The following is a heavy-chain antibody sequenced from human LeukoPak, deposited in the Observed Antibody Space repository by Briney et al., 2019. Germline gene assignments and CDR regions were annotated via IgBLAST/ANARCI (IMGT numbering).Heavy chain of an antibody. V-gene: IGHV1-2*02. CDR1: GYTFTGYY. Sequence: GASVKVSCKASGYTFTGYYMHWVRQAPGQGLEWMGWINPNSGGTNYAQKFQGRVTMTRDTSISTAYMEMSSLRSDDPAVYYCARDLSGGYWDYFDYWAGEPWSPSPQ. CDR2: INPNSGGT. J-gene: IGHJ4*02. CDR3: ARDLSGGYWDYFDY. D-gene: IGHD1-26*01.